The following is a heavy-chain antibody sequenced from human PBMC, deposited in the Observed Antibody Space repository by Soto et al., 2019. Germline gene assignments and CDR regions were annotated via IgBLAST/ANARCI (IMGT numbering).Heavy chain of an antibody. CDR2: IIPIFGTA. CDR1: GGTFSSYA. CDR3: ARDFGRPGGSWYPYCDY. V-gene: IGHV1-69*06. J-gene: IGHJ4*02. Sequence: SVKVSCKASGGTFSSYAISWVRQAPGQGLEWMGGIIPIFGTANYAQKFQGRVTITADKSTSTAYMELSSLRSEDTAVYYCARDFGRPGGSWYPYCDYWGQGTLVTVSS. D-gene: IGHD6-13*01.